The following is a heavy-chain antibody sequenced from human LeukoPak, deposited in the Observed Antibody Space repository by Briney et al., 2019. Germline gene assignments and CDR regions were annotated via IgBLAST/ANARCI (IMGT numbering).Heavy chain of an antibody. D-gene: IGHD3-22*01. CDR1: GFTFSSSA. Sequence: GGSLRLSCAASGFTFSSSAMSWVRQAPGKGLEWVSAISNNGGYTYYADSVQGRFTISRDNSKSTLCLQMNSLRAEDTAVYYCAGSYDSSDYVIDYWGQGTLVTVSS. J-gene: IGHJ4*02. V-gene: IGHV3-23*01. CDR3: AGSYDSSDYVIDY. CDR2: ISNNGGYT.